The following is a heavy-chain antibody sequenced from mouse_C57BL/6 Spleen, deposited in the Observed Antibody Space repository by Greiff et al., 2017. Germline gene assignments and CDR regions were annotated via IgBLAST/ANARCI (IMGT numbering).Heavy chain of an antibody. D-gene: IGHD1-1*01. J-gene: IGHJ4*01. CDR2: IDPSDSYT. CDR3: ARRRDGSSYRYAMDY. CDR1: GYTFTSYW. Sequence: QVQLKQPGAELVMPGASVKLSCKASGYTFTSYWMHWVKQRPGQGLEWIGEIDPSDSYTNYNQKFKGKSTLTVDKSSSTAYMQLSSLTSEDSAVYYCARRRDGSSYRYAMDYWGQGTSVTVSS. V-gene: IGHV1-69*01.